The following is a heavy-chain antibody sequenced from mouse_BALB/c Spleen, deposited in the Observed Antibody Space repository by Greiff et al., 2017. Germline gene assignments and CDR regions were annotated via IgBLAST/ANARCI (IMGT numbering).Heavy chain of an antibody. Sequence: VQLQQSGAELVKPGASVKLSCKTSGYTFTSYWIPWVKQRPGQGLGWIGEIFPGTGTTYYNEKFKGKATLTIDTSSSTAYMQLSSLTSEDSAVYFCARKDYGLYFDYWGQGTTLTVSS. D-gene: IGHD1-1*02. J-gene: IGHJ2*01. CDR3: ARKDYGLYFDY. CDR2: IFPGTGTT. CDR1: GYTFTSYW. V-gene: IGHV1S132*01.